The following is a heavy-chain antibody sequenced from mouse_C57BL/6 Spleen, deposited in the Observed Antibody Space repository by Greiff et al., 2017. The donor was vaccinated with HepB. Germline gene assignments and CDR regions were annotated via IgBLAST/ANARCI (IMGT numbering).Heavy chain of an antibody. Sequence: VQLQQPGTELVKPGASVKLSCKASGYTFTSYWMHWVKQRPGQGLEWIGNINPSNGGTNYNEKFKSKATLTVDKSSSTAYMQLSSLTSEDSAVYYCARSGDPYGSSYERGYFDYWGQGTTLTVSS. D-gene: IGHD1-1*01. CDR3: ARSGDPYGSSYERGYFDY. CDR1: GYTFTSYW. J-gene: IGHJ2*01. V-gene: IGHV1-53*01. CDR2: INPSNGGT.